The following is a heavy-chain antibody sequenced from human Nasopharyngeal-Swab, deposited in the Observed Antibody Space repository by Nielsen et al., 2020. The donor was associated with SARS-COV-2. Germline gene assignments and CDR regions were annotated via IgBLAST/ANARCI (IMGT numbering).Heavy chain of an antibody. V-gene: IGHV3-13*01. J-gene: IGHJ6*03. Sequence: ASPKTSCAASGSTFSSYDMHGVRQATGKGLERVSAIGTAGDTYYPGSVKGRFTISRENAKNSLYLQMNSLRAGDTAVYYCARADRGSYYYYYYMDVWGKGTTVTVSS. CDR3: ARADRGSYYYYYYMDV. CDR1: GSTFSSYD. D-gene: IGHD1-26*01. CDR2: IGTAGDT.